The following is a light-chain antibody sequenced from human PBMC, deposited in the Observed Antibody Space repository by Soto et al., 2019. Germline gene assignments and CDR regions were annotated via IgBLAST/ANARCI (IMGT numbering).Light chain of an antibody. CDR1: SNDVGGYTY. CDR3: SSYTSSSTRV. CDR2: DVS. Sequence: QSALTQPASVSGSPGQSITISCTGTSNDVGGYTYVSWYQQHPGKAPKLMIYDVSNRPSGISNRFSGSKSGNTASLTISGLQAEDEADYYCSSYTSSSTRVFGGGTQLTVL. J-gene: IGLJ2*01. V-gene: IGLV2-14*03.